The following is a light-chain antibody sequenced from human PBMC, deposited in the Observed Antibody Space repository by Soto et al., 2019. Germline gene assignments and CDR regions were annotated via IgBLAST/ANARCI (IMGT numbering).Light chain of an antibody. CDR2: DAS. V-gene: IGKV3-11*01. CDR1: QSVSIK. J-gene: IGKJ5*01. Sequence: EIVLTQSPATLSVSPGERATLSCRASQSVSIKLAWYQQKPGQAPRLLIYDASNRATGIPARFSGSGSGTDFTLTISSLEPEDFAVYYCQQRSNWPPFITFGQGTRLEI. CDR3: QQRSNWPPFIT.